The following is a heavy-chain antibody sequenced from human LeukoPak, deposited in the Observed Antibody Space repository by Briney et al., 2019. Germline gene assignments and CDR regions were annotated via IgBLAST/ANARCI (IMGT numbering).Heavy chain of an antibody. CDR2: INPNTGGT. D-gene: IGHD4-17*01. CDR1: GYTFTGYY. V-gene: IGHV1-2*02. CDR3: AREAATLTPFAAFDI. Sequence: ASVKVSCKASGYTFTGYYMHWVRQAPGQGLEWMGWINPNTGGTKYAQKFQGRVTMTRDTSISTAYMELSRLRSDDTAVFYCAREAATLTPFAAFDIWGQGTMVTVSS. J-gene: IGHJ3*02.